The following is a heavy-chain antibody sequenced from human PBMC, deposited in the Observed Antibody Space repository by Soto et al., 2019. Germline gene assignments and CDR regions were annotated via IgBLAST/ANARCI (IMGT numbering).Heavy chain of an antibody. CDR1: GYAFTTYG. D-gene: IGHD1-1*01. Sequence: QVHLVQSVAEVKKPGASVKVSCKGSGYAFTTYGITWVRQAPGQGLEWMGWISAHNGNTNYAQKLQGRVTVTRDTATSTAYMELRSLRSDDTAVYYCARGRYGDYGGQGALVTVSS. V-gene: IGHV1-18*01. CDR3: ARGRYGDY. J-gene: IGHJ4*02. CDR2: ISAHNGNT.